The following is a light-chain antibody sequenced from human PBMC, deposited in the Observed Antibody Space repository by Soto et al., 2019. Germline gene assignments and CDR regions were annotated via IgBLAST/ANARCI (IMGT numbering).Light chain of an antibody. V-gene: IGLV2-14*01. Sequence: QSALTQPASVSGSPGQSITISCTGTSSDVGAYNSVSWYQQHPGKAPKLMIYDVSNRPSGVSNRFSGSKSGNTASLTISGLQAEDEADYYCSSYTRSSTVVFGVGTKVTVL. J-gene: IGLJ3*02. CDR2: DVS. CDR1: SSDVGAYNS. CDR3: SSYTRSSTVV.